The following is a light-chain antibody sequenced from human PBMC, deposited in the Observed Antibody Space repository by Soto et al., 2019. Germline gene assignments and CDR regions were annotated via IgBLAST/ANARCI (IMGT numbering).Light chain of an antibody. J-gene: IGKJ4*01. V-gene: IGKV3-15*01. CDR2: GAS. Sequence: EIVMTQSPATLSVSPGERATLSCRASQSVSSNLAWYQQKPGQAPRLLIYGASTRATGIPARFSGSGSGTEFTLTISSLQSEDFAVYYCQDRSNWPLFTFGGGTKVDIK. CDR1: QSVSSN. CDR3: QDRSNWPLFT.